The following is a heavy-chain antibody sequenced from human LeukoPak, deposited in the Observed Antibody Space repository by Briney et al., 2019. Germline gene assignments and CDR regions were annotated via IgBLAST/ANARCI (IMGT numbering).Heavy chain of an antibody. CDR2: ISDSAST. Sequence: PGGSLRLSCAASGFTFSTYAMSWVRQAPGKGLEWVSTISDSASTYYADSVKGRFTISRDNSKNTLYLQMNSLRAEDTAVYYCARVLGSYYDFWSGYYREDYWGQGTLVTVSS. V-gene: IGHV3-23*01. CDR1: GFTFSTYA. J-gene: IGHJ4*02. CDR3: ARVLGSYYDFWSGYYREDY. D-gene: IGHD3-3*01.